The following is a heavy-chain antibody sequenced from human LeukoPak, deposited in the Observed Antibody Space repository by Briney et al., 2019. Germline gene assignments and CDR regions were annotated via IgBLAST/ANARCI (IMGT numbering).Heavy chain of an antibody. V-gene: IGHV3-23*01. J-gene: IGHJ5*02. D-gene: IGHD4-17*01. CDR2: ISGSGGSI. CDR1: GFTFSSYA. CDR3: AKDYGDNRNNWFDP. Sequence: GGSLRLSCAASGFTFSSYAMSWVRQAPGKGLEWVSAISGSGGSIYYADSVKGRVTISRDNSKSTLYLQMNSLRAEDTAVYYCAKDYGDNRNNWFDPWGQGTLVTVSS.